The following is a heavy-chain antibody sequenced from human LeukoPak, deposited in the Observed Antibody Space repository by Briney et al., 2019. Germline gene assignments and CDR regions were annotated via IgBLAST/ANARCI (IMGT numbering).Heavy chain of an antibody. CDR3: SKRSRDLSGWYPFHY. V-gene: IGHV3-23*01. J-gene: IGHJ4*02. Sequence: GGSLRLSCAASGFTFSGYDMSWVRQAPGKGLEWVSAISGSGVATYYADSVKGRFTISRDNSKNTMYLQMNSLSAEDTALYYCSKRSRDLSGWYPFHYWGQGTLVTVSS. CDR2: ISGSGVAT. D-gene: IGHD6-19*01. CDR1: GFTFSGYD.